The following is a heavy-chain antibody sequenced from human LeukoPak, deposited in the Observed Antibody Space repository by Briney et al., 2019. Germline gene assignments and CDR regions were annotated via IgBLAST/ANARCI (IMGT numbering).Heavy chain of an antibody. CDR1: GYTYTTYG. J-gene: IGHJ4*02. CDR3: ARQAACSNTRCPIDY. Sequence: ASVKVSCKASGYTYTTYGITWVRQAPGQGLEWMGWISAYNGNTNYAQKFQGRLTITTDTTTRTAYMELRSLRFDDTALYYCARQAACSNTRCPIDYWGQGTLVTVSS. D-gene: IGHD2-2*01. V-gene: IGHV1-18*01. CDR2: ISAYNGNT.